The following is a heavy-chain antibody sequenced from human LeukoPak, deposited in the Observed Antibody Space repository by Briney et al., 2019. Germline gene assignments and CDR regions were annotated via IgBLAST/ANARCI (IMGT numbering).Heavy chain of an antibody. CDR2: IYSSASA. J-gene: IGHJ3*02. CDR3: ARCPNDAFDI. CDR1: GGSISSYY. Sequence: SETLSLTCTVSGGSISSYYWSWIRQPAGKGLEWIGRIYSSASANYNPSLKSRVTMSLDTSKNQFSLNLTSVTAADTAVYYCARCPNDAFDIWGQGTMVTVSS. V-gene: IGHV4-4*07.